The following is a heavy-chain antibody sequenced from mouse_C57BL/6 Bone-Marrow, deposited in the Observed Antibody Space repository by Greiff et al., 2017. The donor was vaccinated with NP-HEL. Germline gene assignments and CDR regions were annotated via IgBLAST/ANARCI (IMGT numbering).Heavy chain of an antibody. Sequence: EVQGVESGGDLVKPGGSLKLSCAASGFTFSSYGMSWVRQTPDKRLEWVATISSGGSYTYYPDSVKGRFTISRDNAKNTLYLQMSSLKSEDTAMYYCARHGGYDGYYRGAMDYWGQGTSVTVSS. CDR2: ISSGGSYT. J-gene: IGHJ4*01. D-gene: IGHD2-3*01. CDR1: GFTFSSYG. CDR3: ARHGGYDGYYRGAMDY. V-gene: IGHV5-6*01.